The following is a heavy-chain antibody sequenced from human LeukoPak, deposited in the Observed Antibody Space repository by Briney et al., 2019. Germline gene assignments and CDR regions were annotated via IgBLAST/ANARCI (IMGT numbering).Heavy chain of an antibody. J-gene: IGHJ4*02. V-gene: IGHV3-30*04. D-gene: IGHD2-15*01. CDR1: GFSFSTSA. CDR2: LSNDGSYT. Sequence: GGSLRLSCVASGFSFSTSAMHWVRQAPGKGLEWVTILSNDGSYTYYADSVKGRFTVSRDNSKNTLFLEMDSLRPEDTATYFCARGRKSGGGIALEDWGQGTLVTVSS. CDR3: ARGRKSGGGIALED.